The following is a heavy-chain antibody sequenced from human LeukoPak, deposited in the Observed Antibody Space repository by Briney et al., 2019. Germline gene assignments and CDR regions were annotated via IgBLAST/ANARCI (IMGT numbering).Heavy chain of an antibody. CDR3: AKDKLGGSSGGFDP. D-gene: IGHD2-15*01. CDR1: GFTFVNYA. J-gene: IGHJ5*02. CDR2: ICGGGGTT. V-gene: IGHV3-23*01. Sequence: GGSLRLFSSAFGFTFVNYAMSWVRQAPGKGLEWVSAICGGGGTTFYADSVKGRFTIARDNSKNPLYLQMNSLRAEDTAVYYCAKDKLGGSSGGFDPWGQGTLVTVSS.